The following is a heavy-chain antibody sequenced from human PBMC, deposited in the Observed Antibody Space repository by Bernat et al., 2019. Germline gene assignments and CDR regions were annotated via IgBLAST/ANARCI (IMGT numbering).Heavy chain of an antibody. CDR3: ARARGYSFGLGYFDY. D-gene: IGHD5-18*01. J-gene: IGHJ4*02. CDR2: ISYDGSNK. CDR1: GFTFSSYA. Sequence: QVQLVESGGGVVQPGRSLRLSCAASGFTFSSYAMHWVRQAPGKGLEWVAVISYDGSNKYYADSVKGRFTISRVNSENTLYLQMNSLRAEDTAVYYCARARGYSFGLGYFDYWGQGPLVTVSS. V-gene: IGHV3-30-3*01.